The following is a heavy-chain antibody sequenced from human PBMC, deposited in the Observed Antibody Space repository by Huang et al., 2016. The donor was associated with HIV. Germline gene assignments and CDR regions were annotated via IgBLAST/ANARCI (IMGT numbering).Heavy chain of an antibody. CDR1: GYDFGSYG. J-gene: IGHJ3*01. CDR2: SGSDSRDT. D-gene: IGHD3-22*01. V-gene: IGHV1-18*01. Sequence: QVQLVQSGGEVKQPGASVRVSCKASGYDFGSYGMSWVRQAPGQGLGGLGWSGSDSRDTRTAQKFQGRGTMTTDRSATTTYMELRSLRYDDTAVYYCARDTYYTDIWKRNDASFLWGQGTMITVYS. CDR3: ARDTYYTDIWKRNDASFL.